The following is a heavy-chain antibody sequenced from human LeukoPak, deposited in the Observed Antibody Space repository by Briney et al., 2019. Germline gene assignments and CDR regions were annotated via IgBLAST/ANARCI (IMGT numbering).Heavy chain of an antibody. J-gene: IGHJ5*01. CDR2: IYDREPA. Sequence: SETLSLTCTVSGYAITSGGFSWNWIRQPPGKGLEWIGCIYDREPAYYNPSLKSRFTISVDRPKNQFFLNVTPLTAADTAVYYCARSRQASGLFNSWGQGTLVVVSS. D-gene: IGHD3-10*01. V-gene: IGHV4-30-2*01. CDR3: ARSRQASGLFNS. CDR1: GYAITSGGFS.